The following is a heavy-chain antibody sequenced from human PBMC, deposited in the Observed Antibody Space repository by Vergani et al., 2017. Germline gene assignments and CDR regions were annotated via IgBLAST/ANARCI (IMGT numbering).Heavy chain of an antibody. Sequence: GQLAQSGAEVKKPGESLKISCKYSESSFISNEIAWVRQMSGKGLQWMGNINPIDSKIAYSPSFQGQAIMSLDKSITTAYLQWRSLKASDTAIYYCTRHXPCGDGACLHFDHWGQGTQVTVSS. D-gene: IGHD2-21*01. CDR3: TRHXPCGDGACLHFDH. CDR2: INPIDSKI. V-gene: IGHV5-51*01. CDR1: ESSFISNE. J-gene: IGHJ4*02.